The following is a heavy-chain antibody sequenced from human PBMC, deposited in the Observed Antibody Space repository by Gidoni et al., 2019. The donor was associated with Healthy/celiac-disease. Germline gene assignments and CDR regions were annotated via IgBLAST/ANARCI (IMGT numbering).Heavy chain of an antibody. D-gene: IGHD3-22*01. V-gene: IGHV1-69*01. CDR2: IIPIFGTA. CDR1: GGTFSSYA. J-gene: IGHJ4*02. CDR3: ARGHKIYYYDSQYYFDY. Sequence: QVQLVQSGAEVKKPGSSVKVSCKASGGTFSSYAISWVRQAPGQGLEWMGGIIPIFGTANYAQKLQGRVTITADESTSTAYMELSSLRSEDTAVYYCARGHKIYYYDSQYYFDYWGQGTLVTVSS.